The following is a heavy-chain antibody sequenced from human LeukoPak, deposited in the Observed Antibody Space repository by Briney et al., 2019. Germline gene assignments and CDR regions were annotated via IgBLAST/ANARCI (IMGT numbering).Heavy chain of an antibody. D-gene: IGHD5-18*01. CDR3: ARDTSYGDAFDI. CDR2: IYSGGST. CDR1: GFTVSSNY. V-gene: IGHV3-66*02. Sequence: GGSLRLSCAASGFTVSSNYMSWVRQAPGKGLEGVSVIYSGGSTYYADSVKGRFTISRDNSKNTLYLQMNSLRAEDTAVYYCARDTSYGDAFDIWGQGTMVTVSS. J-gene: IGHJ3*02.